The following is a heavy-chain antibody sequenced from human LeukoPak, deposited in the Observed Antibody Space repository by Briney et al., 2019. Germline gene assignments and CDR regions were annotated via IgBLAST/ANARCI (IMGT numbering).Heavy chain of an antibody. V-gene: IGHV5-51*01. CDR3: ARNRESTGYPDKFDI. J-gene: IGHJ3*02. CDR1: GYSFTSYW. CDR2: IYPGDSDI. D-gene: IGHD3-22*01. Sequence: GESLQISCKGSGYSFTSYWMAWVRQMPGKGLEWMGLIYPGDSDIRYSPSFQGQVTISADKSITTAYLQWSSLKASDSAMYYCARNRESTGYPDKFDIWGQGTMVTVSS.